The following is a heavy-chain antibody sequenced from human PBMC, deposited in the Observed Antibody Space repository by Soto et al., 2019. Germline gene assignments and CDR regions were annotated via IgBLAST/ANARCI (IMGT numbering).Heavy chain of an antibody. J-gene: IGHJ3*02. V-gene: IGHV1-69*13. Sequence: SVKVSCKASGGTFSSYAISRVRQAPGQGLEWMGGIIPIFGTANYAQKFQGRVTITADESTSTAYMELSSLRSEDTAVYYCARGRKWELLFGAFDIWGQGTMVTVSS. CDR2: IIPIFGTA. CDR3: ARGRKWELLFGAFDI. D-gene: IGHD1-26*01. CDR1: GGTFSSYA.